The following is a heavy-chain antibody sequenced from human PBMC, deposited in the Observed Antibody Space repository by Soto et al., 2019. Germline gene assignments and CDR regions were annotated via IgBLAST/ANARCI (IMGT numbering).Heavy chain of an antibody. D-gene: IGHD6-13*01. Sequence: EVQLVESGGGLVQPGRSLRLSCAASGFTFDDYAMHWVRQVPGKGLEWVSVINWNSGSIGYVDSVKGRFAISRDNAKNSLHLQMNSLSAEDTAFYYCVKDESINWYSGHFRHWGQGTLVTVSS. V-gene: IGHV3-9*01. CDR1: GFTFDDYA. J-gene: IGHJ1*01. CDR2: INWNSGSI. CDR3: VKDESINWYSGHFRH.